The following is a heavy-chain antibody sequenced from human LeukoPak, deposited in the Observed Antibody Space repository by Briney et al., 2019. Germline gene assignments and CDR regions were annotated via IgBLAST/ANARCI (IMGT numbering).Heavy chain of an antibody. V-gene: IGHV3-21*01. CDR1: GFPFSRYT. D-gene: IGHD3-22*01. J-gene: IGHJ2*01. CDR3: ARDSGHRYDYLGANWYFDL. CDR2: ISGVGASYI. Sequence: PGGSLRLSCEVSGFPFSRYTMTWVRQAPGKGLEWVSSISGVGASYIFYADSVKGRFTISRDDVKNSLYLQVDSLKAEDSAVYYCARDSGHRYDYLGANWYFDLWGRGTLVTVSS.